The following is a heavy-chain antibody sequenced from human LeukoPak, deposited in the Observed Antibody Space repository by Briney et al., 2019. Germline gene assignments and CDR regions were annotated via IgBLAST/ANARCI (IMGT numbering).Heavy chain of an antibody. CDR2: IWYDGSNK. V-gene: IGHV3-33*01. D-gene: IGHD1-7*01. CDR3: ARDSLTGTTGNFDY. CDR1: GFTFSSYG. J-gene: IGHJ4*02. Sequence: GRSLRLSCAASGFTFSSYGMHWVRQAPGKGLERVAVIWYDGSNKYYADSVKGRFTISRDNSKNTLYLQMNSLIAEDTAVYYCARDSLTGTTGNFDYWGQGTLVTVSS.